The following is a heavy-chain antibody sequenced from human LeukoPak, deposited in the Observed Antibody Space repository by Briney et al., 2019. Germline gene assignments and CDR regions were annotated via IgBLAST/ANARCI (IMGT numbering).Heavy chain of an antibody. Sequence: AGGSLRLSCAASGFTFSSYWMSWVRRAPGKGLEWVANIKQDGSEKYYVDSVKGRFTISRDNAKNTLYLQMNSLRAEDTAVYYCAQAGYYYGSGSYYGKGFDYWGQGTLVTVSS. J-gene: IGHJ4*02. D-gene: IGHD3-10*01. CDR2: IKQDGSEK. CDR3: AQAGYYYGSGSYYGKGFDY. CDR1: GFTFSSYW. V-gene: IGHV3-7*03.